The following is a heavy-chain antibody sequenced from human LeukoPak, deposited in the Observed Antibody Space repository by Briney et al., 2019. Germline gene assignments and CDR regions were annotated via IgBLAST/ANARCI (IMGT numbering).Heavy chain of an antibody. CDR1: GGSFSGYY. J-gene: IGHJ5*02. D-gene: IGHD2-21*01. V-gene: IGHV4-34*01. Sequence: SETLSLTCAVYGGSFSGYYCSWIRQPPGKGLEWIGEITHSGSTNYTPSLTSLVTISVYTPKNQFSLKLSSVTPPGTAVCYSARMAVVRGWFDPWGEETLVTVSS. CDR2: ITHSGST. CDR3: ARMAVVRGWFDP.